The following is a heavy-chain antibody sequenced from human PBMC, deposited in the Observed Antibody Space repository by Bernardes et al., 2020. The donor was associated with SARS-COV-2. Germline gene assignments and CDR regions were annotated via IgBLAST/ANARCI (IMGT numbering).Heavy chain of an antibody. CDR1: GFTFSNCN. D-gene: IGHD6-19*01. CDR3: ARDGGSYSSGWYDY. Sequence: GGSLRLSCAASGFTFSNCNMNWVRKAPGEGLEWVSYISSSSTTLYYADSVKGRFTISRDNAKNSLYLQMNSLRDEDTAVYYCARDGGSYSSGWYDYWGQGTLVTVSS. CDR2: ISSSSTTL. V-gene: IGHV3-48*02. J-gene: IGHJ4*02.